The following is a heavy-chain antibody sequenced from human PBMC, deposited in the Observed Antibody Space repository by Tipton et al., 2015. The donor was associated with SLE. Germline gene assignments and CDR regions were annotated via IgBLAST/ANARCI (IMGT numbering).Heavy chain of an antibody. CDR2: MNPNNGNT. CDR3: ARESLTSTTTNRYYYYYMDV. J-gene: IGHJ6*03. CDR1: GYTFTSSD. V-gene: IGHV1-8*01. Sequence: QLVQSGAEVKKPGASVKVSCKASGYTFTSSDINWVRQAPGQGLERMGRMNPNNGNTAYAQKFQDRVTMTRSNSIRTAYMELSSLTSEDTAMYYCARESLTSTTTNRYYYYYMDVWGKGTTVTVSS. D-gene: IGHD1-7*01.